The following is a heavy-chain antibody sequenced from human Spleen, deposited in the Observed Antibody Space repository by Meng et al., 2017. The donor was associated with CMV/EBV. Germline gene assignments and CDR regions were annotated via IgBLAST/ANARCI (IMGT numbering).Heavy chain of an antibody. D-gene: IGHD2/OR15-2a*01. CDR3: ARDPSQIYWFDT. Sequence: ASVKVSCKASGYTFTSYYVHWVRQAPGQGLEWMGIINPSGGSTTYAQRFQDRVTMTRDTSTSTIYMEMSSLRSDDTAVYYCARDPSQIYWFDTWGQGTLVTVSS. J-gene: IGHJ5*02. CDR1: GYTFTSYY. V-gene: IGHV1-46*01. CDR2: INPSGGST.